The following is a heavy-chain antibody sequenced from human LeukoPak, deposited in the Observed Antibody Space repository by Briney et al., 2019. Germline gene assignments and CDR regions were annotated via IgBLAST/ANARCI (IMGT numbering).Heavy chain of an antibody. D-gene: IGHD6-13*01. V-gene: IGHV3-11*03. J-gene: IGHJ3*02. CDR3: AAAAGYLFDI. CDR2: ICGFGSKT. CDR1: GFIFSDHY. Sequence: GGSLRLSCGASGFIFSDHYMNWVRQAPGKGLEWVSYICGFGSKTNYADSEKGRFTIPRDNAKNSLSLHMNSRRAEDTAVYYCAAAAGYLFDIWGQGTMVTVSS.